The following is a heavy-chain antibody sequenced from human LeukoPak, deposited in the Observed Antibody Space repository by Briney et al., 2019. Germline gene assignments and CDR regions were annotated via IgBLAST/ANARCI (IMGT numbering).Heavy chain of an antibody. V-gene: IGHV4-59*01. CDR3: ARAYYDFWSGSLPWYYYYYMDV. Sequence: SETLSLTCTVSDDSITMYYWTWLRQPPGKGLEWIGYVDHTGSTKFNPSLNGRVSISRDTSKNQFSLKLSSVTAADTAVYYCARAYYDFWSGSLPWYYYYYMDVWGKGTTVTVSS. D-gene: IGHD3-3*01. J-gene: IGHJ6*03. CDR2: VDHTGST. CDR1: DDSITMYY.